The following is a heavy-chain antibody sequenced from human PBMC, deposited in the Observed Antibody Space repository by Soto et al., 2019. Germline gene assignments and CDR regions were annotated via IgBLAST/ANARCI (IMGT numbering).Heavy chain of an antibody. Sequence: SETLSLTCAVYGGSFIGHYWNWIRQPPGKGLEWIGEINHSGSTNYNPSLKSRVTISVDTSKNQFSLKLSSVTAADTAVYYCARESAYCSGGSCSDYYMDVWGKGTTVTVSS. CDR2: INHSGST. V-gene: IGHV4-34*01. CDR1: GGSFIGHY. J-gene: IGHJ6*03. D-gene: IGHD2-15*01. CDR3: ARESAYCSGGSCSDYYMDV.